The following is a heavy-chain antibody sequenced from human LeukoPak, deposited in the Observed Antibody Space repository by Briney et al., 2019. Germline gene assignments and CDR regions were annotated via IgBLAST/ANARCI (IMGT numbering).Heavy chain of an antibody. D-gene: IGHD1-26*01. CDR1: GGSISSYY. CDR3: ARHGLRIGWFDS. CDR2: INHSGST. Sequence: SETLSLTCTVSGGSISSYYWSWIRQPPGKGLEWIGEINHSGSTNYKPSLKSRVTISVDTSKNQFSLKLSSVTAADTAVYYCARHGLRIGWFDSWGQGTLVTVSS. V-gene: IGHV4-34*01. J-gene: IGHJ5*01.